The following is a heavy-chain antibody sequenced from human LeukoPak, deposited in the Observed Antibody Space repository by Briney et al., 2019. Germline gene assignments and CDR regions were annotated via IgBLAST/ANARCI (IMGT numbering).Heavy chain of an antibody. CDR3: AREPMVREFNWFDP. J-gene: IGHJ5*02. V-gene: IGHV1-2*06. Sequence: ASVKVSCKASGGTFSSYAISWVRQAPGQGLEWMGRINPNSGGTNYARKFQGRVTMTRDTSISTAYMELNRLTSDDTAVYYCAREPMVREFNWFDPWGQGTLVTVSS. CDR2: INPNSGGT. D-gene: IGHD3-10*01. CDR1: GGTFSSYA.